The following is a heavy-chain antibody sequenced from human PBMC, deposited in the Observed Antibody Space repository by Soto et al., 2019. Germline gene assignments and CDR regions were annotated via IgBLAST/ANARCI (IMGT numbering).Heavy chain of an antibody. J-gene: IGHJ4*02. D-gene: IGHD5-12*01. V-gene: IGHV1-69*08. CDR2: IIPLLTTS. CDR1: GGPFSNDI. CDR3: ARDSPIGSTFSGYDAIDY. Sequence: QVQLEQSGAEVKKPGSSVRVSCKASGGPFSNDIITWVRQAPGQGLEWMGRIIPLLTTSTYAQKFQGRLTITADRSTYTAYMDLKNLTSADTAVYYCARDSPIGSTFSGYDAIDYWGQGTRITVSS.